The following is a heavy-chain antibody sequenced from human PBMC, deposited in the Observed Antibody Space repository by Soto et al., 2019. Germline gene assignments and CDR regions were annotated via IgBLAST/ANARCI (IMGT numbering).Heavy chain of an antibody. CDR3: ATRITVFGLLIPPFDH. J-gene: IGHJ5*02. V-gene: IGHV4-34*01. D-gene: IGHD3-3*01. CDR2: INHTGGT. Sequence: KTSETLSLTCAVYGGSVNGYYWNWIRQPPGKGLEWIGEINHTGGTHYNPSLKSRVTMSVDTSKNQFSLRLSSVTAADTAIYHCATRITVFGLLIPPFDHWGQGTQVTVSS. CDR1: GGSVNGYY.